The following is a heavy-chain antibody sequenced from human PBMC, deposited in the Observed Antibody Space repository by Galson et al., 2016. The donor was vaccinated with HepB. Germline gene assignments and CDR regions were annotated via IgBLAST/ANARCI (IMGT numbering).Heavy chain of an antibody. CDR1: GFTFRLYA. D-gene: IGHD6-19*01. V-gene: IGHV3-23*01. CDR2: ISSADVT. J-gene: IGHJ4*02. CDR3: ARSTVAGN. Sequence: SLRLSCATSGFTFRLYAMTWVRQAPGKGLEWVSAISSADVTYYADSVKGRFTISRDNSNNTLFLQMNSLRVEDTAVYYCARSTVAGNWGQGTLVSVSS.